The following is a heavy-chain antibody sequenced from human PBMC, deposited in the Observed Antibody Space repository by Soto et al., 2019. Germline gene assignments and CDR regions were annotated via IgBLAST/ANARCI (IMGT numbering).Heavy chain of an antibody. CDR3: ARQGGAGELRPFDY. Sequence: QVQLVQSGAEVKKPGSSVKVSCKDSGGTFSSYAISWVRQAPGQGLEWMGWIIPIFGTANFAQKFQGRVTITADESTSTAYMERSSLRSEDTAVYYCARQGGAGELRPFDYWGQGTLVTVSS. CDR1: GGTFSSYA. CDR2: IIPIFGTA. J-gene: IGHJ4*02. D-gene: IGHD1-26*01. V-gene: IGHV1-69*01.